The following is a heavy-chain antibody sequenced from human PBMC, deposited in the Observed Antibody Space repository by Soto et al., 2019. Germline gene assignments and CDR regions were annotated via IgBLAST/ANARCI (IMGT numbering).Heavy chain of an antibody. D-gene: IGHD3-10*01. CDR3: AKDRGVWFGELFPDY. V-gene: IGHV3-30*18. CDR2: ISYDGSNK. CDR1: GFTLSSYG. Sequence: VQLVDSGGGLVQPGGSLRLSCAASGFTLSSYGMHWVRQAPGKGLEWVAVISYDGSNKYYADSVKGRFTISRDNSKNTLYLQMNSLRAEDTAVYYCAKDRGVWFGELFPDYWGQGTLVTVSS. J-gene: IGHJ4*02.